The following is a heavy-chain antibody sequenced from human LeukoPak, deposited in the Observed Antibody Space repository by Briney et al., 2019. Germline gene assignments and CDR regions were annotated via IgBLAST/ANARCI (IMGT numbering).Heavy chain of an antibody. CDR2: INSDGSST. Sequence: GGSLRLSCAASGFTFSSYWMHWVRQAPGKGLVWVSRINSDGSSTSYADSVKGRFTISRDNAKNTLYLQMNSLRAEDTAVYYCAREVREVRGAIITPPWFDPWGQGTLVTVSS. CDR3: AREVREVRGAIITPPWFDP. D-gene: IGHD3-10*01. V-gene: IGHV3-74*01. J-gene: IGHJ5*02. CDR1: GFTFSSYW.